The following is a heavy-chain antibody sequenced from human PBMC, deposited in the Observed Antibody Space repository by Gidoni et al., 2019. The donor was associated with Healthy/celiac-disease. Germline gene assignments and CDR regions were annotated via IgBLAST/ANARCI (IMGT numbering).Heavy chain of an antibody. CDR2: MNPNSGNT. V-gene: IGHV1-8*01. Sequence: QVQLVQSGAEVKKPGASVKVSCKASGYTFTSYDINWVRQATGQGLEWMGWMNPNSGNTGYAQKFQGRVTMTRNTSISTAYMELSSLRSEDTAVYYCARGLSYIVVVPAANHPLFGYGMDVWGQGTTVTVSS. D-gene: IGHD2-2*01. CDR1: GYTFTSYD. J-gene: IGHJ6*02. CDR3: ARGLSYIVVVPAANHPLFGYGMDV.